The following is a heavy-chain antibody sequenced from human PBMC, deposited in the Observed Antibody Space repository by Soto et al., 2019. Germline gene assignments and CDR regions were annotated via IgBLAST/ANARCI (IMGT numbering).Heavy chain of an antibody. CDR1: GYTFTSYA. J-gene: IGHJ3*02. D-gene: IGHD6-19*01. CDR2: INAGNGNT. V-gene: IGHV1-3*01. CDR3: ARDFAVAGKDAFDI. Sequence: ASVKVSCKASGYTFTSYAMHWVRQAPGQRLEWMGWINAGNGNTKYSQKFQGRVTITRDTSASTAYMELSSLRSEDTAVYYCARDFAVAGKDAFDIWGQGTMVTV.